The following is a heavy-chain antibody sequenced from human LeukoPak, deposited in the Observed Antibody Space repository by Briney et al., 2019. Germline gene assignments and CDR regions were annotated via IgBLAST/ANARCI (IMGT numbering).Heavy chain of an antibody. Sequence: GGSLRLSCAASGFTFDDYDMSWVRQAPGKGLEWVSDINWNGGSTGYADSVKGRFTISRDNAKNSLYLQMNSLRAEDTAVYYCARGEVEYCSGGSCYSGYYYYYMDVWGKGTTVTVSS. J-gene: IGHJ6*03. CDR1: GFTFDDYD. V-gene: IGHV3-20*04. D-gene: IGHD2-15*01. CDR3: ARGEVEYCSGGSCYSGYYYYYMDV. CDR2: INWNGGST.